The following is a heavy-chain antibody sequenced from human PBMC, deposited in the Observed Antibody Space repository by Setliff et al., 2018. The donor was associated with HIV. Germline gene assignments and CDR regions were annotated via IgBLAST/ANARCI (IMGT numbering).Heavy chain of an antibody. Sequence: SETLSLTCAVSGGAIDDINWWNWVRQSPGKGLEWIGEIYHSGATNYNPSLKSRVTISVDKSKNQFSLKLTSVTAADTAVYYCARDRTHRSGWYGYFEYWGQGTLVTVSS. CDR3: ARDRTHRSGWYGYFEY. V-gene: IGHV4-4*02. CDR1: GGAIDDINW. J-gene: IGHJ4*02. CDR2: IYHSGAT. D-gene: IGHD6-19*01.